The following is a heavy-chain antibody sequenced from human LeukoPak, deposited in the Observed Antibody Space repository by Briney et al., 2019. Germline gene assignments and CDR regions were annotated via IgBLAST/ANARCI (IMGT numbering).Heavy chain of an antibody. CDR3: AKMHDILTGYFSFDY. Sequence: QTGGSLRLSCAASGFTFSSYGMHWVRQAPGKGLEWVAVISYDGSNKYYADSVKGRFTISRDNSKNTLYLQMNSLRAEDTAVYYCAKMHDILTGYFSFDYWGQGTLVTVSS. CDR1: GFTFSSYG. CDR2: ISYDGSNK. V-gene: IGHV3-30*18. D-gene: IGHD3-9*01. J-gene: IGHJ4*02.